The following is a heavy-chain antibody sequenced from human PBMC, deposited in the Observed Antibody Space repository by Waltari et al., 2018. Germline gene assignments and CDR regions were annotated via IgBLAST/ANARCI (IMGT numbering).Heavy chain of an antibody. D-gene: IGHD3-9*01. CDR3: ARVRGGTVFGPYYFDY. Sequence: QVQLQESGPGLVKPSETLSLTCTVSGGAISSHYWSWIRQPPGKGLEWIGYIYYSGSTNYNPSLKSRVTISVDTSKNQFSLKLSSVTAADTAVYYCARVRGGTVFGPYYFDYWGQGTLVTVSS. V-gene: IGHV4-59*11. CDR1: GGAISSHY. CDR2: IYYSGST. J-gene: IGHJ4*02.